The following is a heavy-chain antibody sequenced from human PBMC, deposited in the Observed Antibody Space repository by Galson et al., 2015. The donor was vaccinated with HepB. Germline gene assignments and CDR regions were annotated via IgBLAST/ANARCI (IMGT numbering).Heavy chain of an antibody. V-gene: IGHV3-11*06. D-gene: IGHD3-10*01. CDR3: ARSLLWFGEFLDY. CDR1: GFTFSDYY. J-gene: IGHJ4*02. CDR2: ISSSSSYT. Sequence: SLRLSCAASGFTFSDYYMSWIRQAPGKGLEWVSYISSSSSYTNYADSVKGRFTISRDNAKNSLYLQMNSLRAEDTAVYYCARSLLWFGEFLDYWGQGTLVTVSS.